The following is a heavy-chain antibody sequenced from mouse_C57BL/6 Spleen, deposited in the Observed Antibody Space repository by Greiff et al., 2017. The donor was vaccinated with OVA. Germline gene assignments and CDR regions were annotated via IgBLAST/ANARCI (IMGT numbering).Heavy chain of an antibody. CDR1: GYSITSGYY. D-gene: IGHD2-5*01. CDR2: ISYDGSN. V-gene: IGHV3-6*01. J-gene: IGHJ3*01. Sequence: EVQLQESGPGLVKPSQSLSLTCSVTGYSITSGYYWNWIRQFPGNKLEWMGYISYDGSNNYNPSLKNRISITRDTSKNQFFLKLNSVTTEDTATYYCARVTLYSNYVGWFAYWGQGTLVTVSA. CDR3: ARVTLYSNYVGWFAY.